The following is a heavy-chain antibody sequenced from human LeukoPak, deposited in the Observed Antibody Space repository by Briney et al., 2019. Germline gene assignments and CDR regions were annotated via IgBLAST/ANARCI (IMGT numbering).Heavy chain of an antibody. D-gene: IGHD4-17*01. CDR1: GFTFSSYA. J-gene: IGHJ5*02. Sequence: GGSLRLSCAASGFTFSSYAMSWVRQAPGKGLEWVSAISGSGGSTYYADSVKGRFTISRDNSKNTLYLQMNSLRAEDTAVYYCAKDRFPYHDYGDYVGWFDPWGQGTLVTVSS. CDR3: AKDRFPYHDYGDYVGWFDP. CDR2: ISGSGGST. V-gene: IGHV3-23*01.